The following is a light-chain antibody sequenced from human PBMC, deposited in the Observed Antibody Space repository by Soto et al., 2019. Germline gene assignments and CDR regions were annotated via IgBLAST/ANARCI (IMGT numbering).Light chain of an antibody. J-gene: IGLJ1*01. CDR3: SSYRSSSTYV. CDR1: SSDVGAYNS. Sequence: QSVLTQPASVSGSPGQSITISCTGTSSDVGAYNSVSWYQQYPGKAPQLMMYDVSYRPSGVSDRFSGSKSGNTASLTISGLQTGDEADYYCSSYRSSSTYVFGTGTKVTVL. CDR2: DVS. V-gene: IGLV2-14*03.